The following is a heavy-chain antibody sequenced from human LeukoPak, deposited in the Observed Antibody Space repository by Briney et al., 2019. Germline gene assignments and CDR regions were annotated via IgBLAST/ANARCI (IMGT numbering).Heavy chain of an antibody. CDR2: ISGSAGGT. V-gene: IGHV3-23*01. J-gene: IGHJ4*02. CDR1: GFTFSNAW. Sequence: GGSLRLSCAASGFTFSNAWMSWVRQAPGKGLEWVAGISGSAGGTNYADSVKGRFTISRDNSKNTLFLQMDRLRAEDTAVCAKRGVVVRVFLVGFHKEAYYFDSWGQGAQVTVSS. D-gene: IGHD3-16*02. CDR3: RGVVVRVFLVGFHKEAYYFDS.